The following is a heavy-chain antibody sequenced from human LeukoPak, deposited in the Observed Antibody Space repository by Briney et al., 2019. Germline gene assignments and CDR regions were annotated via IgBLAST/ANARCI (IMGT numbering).Heavy chain of an antibody. Sequence: GGSLRLSCPASGFTFSSYSMNWVRQVPGKGLEWVSSISSSSSYIYYADSVKGRFTISRDNAKNSLYLQMNSLRAEDTAVYYCARVAMTKVYYFDYWGQGTLVTVSS. J-gene: IGHJ4*02. CDR3: ARVAMTKVYYFDY. CDR1: GFTFSSYS. D-gene: IGHD4-17*01. V-gene: IGHV3-21*01. CDR2: ISSSSSYI.